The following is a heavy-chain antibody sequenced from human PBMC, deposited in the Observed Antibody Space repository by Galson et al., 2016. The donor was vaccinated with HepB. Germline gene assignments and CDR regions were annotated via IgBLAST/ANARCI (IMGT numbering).Heavy chain of an antibody. CDR2: TYYRSGWMN. V-gene: IGHV6-1*01. CDR1: GDSVSRNFVA. D-gene: IGHD1-1*01. Sequence: CAISGDSVSRNFVAWNWIRQSPSRGLEWLGRTYYRSGWMNDYPVSVKSRISISPDTSKNQFSLQLNSVTPEETTVYYCAREYINSFDIWGQGTMVTVSS. J-gene: IGHJ3*02. CDR3: AREYINSFDI.